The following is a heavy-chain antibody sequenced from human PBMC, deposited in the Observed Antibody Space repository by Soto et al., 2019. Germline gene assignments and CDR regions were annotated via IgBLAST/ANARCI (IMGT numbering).Heavy chain of an antibody. J-gene: IGHJ6*02. CDR2: IYYSGST. CDR3: ARDRGYYGGYYYGMDV. CDR1: GGSISSYY. V-gene: IGHV4-59*01. D-gene: IGHD4-17*01. Sequence: ETLSLTCTVSGGSISSYYWSWIRQPPGKGLEWIGYIYYSGSTNYNPSLKSRVTISVDTSRNQFSLKLSSVTAADTAVYYCARDRGYYGGYYYGMDVWGQGTTVTVSS.